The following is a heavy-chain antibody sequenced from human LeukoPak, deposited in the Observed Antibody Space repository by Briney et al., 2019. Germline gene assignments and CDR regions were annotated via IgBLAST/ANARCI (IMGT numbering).Heavy chain of an antibody. CDR1: GFSLSTSGMC. CDR2: IDWDDDK. Sequence: ESGPALVKPTQTLTLTCTFSGFSLSTSGMCVSWIRQPPGKALEWLALIDWDDDKYYSTSLKTRLTISKDTSKNQVVLTMTNMDPVDTATYYCAHRGSAYCSSTSCYDFNWFDPWGQGTLVTVSS. J-gene: IGHJ5*02. CDR3: AHRGSAYCSSTSCYDFNWFDP. V-gene: IGHV2-70*12. D-gene: IGHD2-2*01.